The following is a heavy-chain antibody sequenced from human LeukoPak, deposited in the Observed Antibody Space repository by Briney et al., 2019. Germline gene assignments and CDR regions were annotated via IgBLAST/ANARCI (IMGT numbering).Heavy chain of an antibody. CDR1: GYSFTSYW. J-gene: IGHJ5*01. Sequence: TGESLKISCKGSGYSFTSYWIGWVRQMPGKGLEWMGIIYPGDSDTRYSPSFQGQVTISADKSIRTAYLQWSSLKASDTAMHYCARRVLDCSSSNCSNWFDSWGQGTLVTVSS. CDR2: IYPGDSDT. V-gene: IGHV5-51*01. D-gene: IGHD2-2*01. CDR3: ARRVLDCSSSNCSNWFDS.